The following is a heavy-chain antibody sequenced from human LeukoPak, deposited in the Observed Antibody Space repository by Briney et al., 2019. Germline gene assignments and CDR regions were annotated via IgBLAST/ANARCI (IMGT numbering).Heavy chain of an antibody. D-gene: IGHD6-19*01. CDR1: EFTFSIYE. V-gene: IGHV3-48*03. CDR2: ISSGGTTI. CDR3: ARTSYSGGWYFFDY. Sequence: TGGSLRLSCAASEFTFSIYEMNWVRQAPGKGLEWVSYISSGGTTIYYADSVKGRFTISRDNAKNSLYLQMNSLRAEDTAVYYCARTSYSGGWYFFDYWGQGTLVTVSS. J-gene: IGHJ4*02.